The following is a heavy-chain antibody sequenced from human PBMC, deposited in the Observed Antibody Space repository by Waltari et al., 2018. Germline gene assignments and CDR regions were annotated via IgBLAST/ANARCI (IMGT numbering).Heavy chain of an antibody. J-gene: IGHJ4*02. CDR3: ARLNYYGSGSGVDH. V-gene: IGHV4-39*01. CDR2: IYYSGST. Sequence: QLQLQESGPGLVKPSETLSLTCTVSGCSISSSSYYWGWIRQPPGKGLEWIGSIYYSGSTYYNPSLKSRVTISVDTSKNQFSLKLSSVTAADTAVYYCARLNYYGSGSGVDHWGQGTLVTVSS. D-gene: IGHD3-10*01. CDR1: GCSISSSSYY.